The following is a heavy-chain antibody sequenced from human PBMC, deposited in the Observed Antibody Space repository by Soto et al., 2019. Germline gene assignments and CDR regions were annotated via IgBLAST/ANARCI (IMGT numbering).Heavy chain of an antibody. CDR1: GYSISSGYY. CDR2: IYHSGST. Sequence: PSETLSLTCAVSGYSISSGYYWGWIRQPPGKGLEWIGSIYHSGSTYYNPSLKSRVTISADTSKNQFSLKLSSVTAADTAVYYCARAVAGTVSDFDYWGQGTLVTVSS. CDR3: ARAVAGTVSDFDY. D-gene: IGHD6-19*01. V-gene: IGHV4-38-2*01. J-gene: IGHJ4*02.